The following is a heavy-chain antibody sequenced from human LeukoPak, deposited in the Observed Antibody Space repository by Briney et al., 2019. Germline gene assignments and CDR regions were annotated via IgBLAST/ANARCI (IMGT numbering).Heavy chain of an antibody. V-gene: IGHV4-34*01. CDR1: GGSFSGYY. CDR2: INHSGST. J-gene: IGHJ4*02. CDR3: ARAVTTVTTPNYFDY. D-gene: IGHD4-17*01. Sequence: PSETLPLTCAVYGGSFSGYYWSWIRQPPGKGLEWIGEINHSGSTNYNPSLKSRVTISVDTSKNQFSLKLSSVTAADTAVYYCARAVTTVTTPNYFDYWGQGTLVTVSS.